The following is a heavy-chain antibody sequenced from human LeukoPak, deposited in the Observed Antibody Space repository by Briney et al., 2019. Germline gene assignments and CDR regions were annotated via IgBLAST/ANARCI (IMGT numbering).Heavy chain of an antibody. CDR3: ARAGDPYYYDSSGIFDY. CDR2: IYYSGST. CDR1: GYSIGSDYY. Sequence: SETLSLTCTVSGYSIGSDYYWGWIRQPPGKGLEWIGYIYYSGSTNYNPSLKSRVTISVDTSKNQFSLKLSSVTAADTAVYYCARAGDPYYYDSSGIFDYWGQGTLVTVSS. V-gene: IGHV4-38-2*02. J-gene: IGHJ4*02. D-gene: IGHD3-22*01.